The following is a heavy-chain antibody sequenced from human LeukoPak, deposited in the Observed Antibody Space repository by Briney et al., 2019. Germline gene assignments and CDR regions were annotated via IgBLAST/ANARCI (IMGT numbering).Heavy chain of an antibody. V-gene: IGHV6-1*01. CDR3: ARGEMATINASDI. Sequence: QTPSLSSAISVDSVSINSASCESIRHPPSRCLEWLGITYYRSTWYNDYAVSVKSRITINPDTSKKQFSLQLNSVTPEDTAVYYCARGEMATINASDIWGQGTMVTVSS. CDR1: VDSVSINSAS. D-gene: IGHD5-24*01. CDR2: TYYRSTWYN. J-gene: IGHJ3*02.